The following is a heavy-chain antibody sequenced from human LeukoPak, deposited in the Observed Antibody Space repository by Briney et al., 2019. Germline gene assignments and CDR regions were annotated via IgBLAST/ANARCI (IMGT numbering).Heavy chain of an antibody. V-gene: IGHV4-39*01. J-gene: IGHJ3*02. CDR2: IYYSGST. D-gene: IGHD2-2*01. CDR3: ARPFPDANDAFDI. CDR1: GGSISSSSYY. Sequence: PSETLSLTCTVSGGSISSSSYYWGWIRQPPGKGLEWIGSIYYSGSTYYNPSLKSRVTISVDTSKNQFSLKLSSVTAADTAVYYCARPFPDANDAFDIWGQRTMVTVSS.